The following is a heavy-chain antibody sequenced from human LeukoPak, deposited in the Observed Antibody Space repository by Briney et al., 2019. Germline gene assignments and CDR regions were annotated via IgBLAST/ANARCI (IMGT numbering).Heavy chain of an antibody. CDR2: ISGSGGNT. J-gene: IGHJ4*02. D-gene: IGHD1-26*01. CDR3: AKDYSGSYNY. CDR1: GFTFSSYA. Sequence: GGSLRLSCAASGFTFSSYAMSWVRQAPGKGLEWVSAISGSGGNTYYADSVKGRFTISKDNSKNTLYLQMNSLRAEDTAVYFCAKDYSGSYNYWGQGTLVTVSS. V-gene: IGHV3-23*01.